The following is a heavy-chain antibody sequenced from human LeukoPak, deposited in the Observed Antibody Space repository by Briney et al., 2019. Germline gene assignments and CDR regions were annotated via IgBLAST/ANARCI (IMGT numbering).Heavy chain of an antibody. J-gene: IGHJ3*02. Sequence: GGSLRLSCAASGFNFNNYNMNWVRQAPGRGLEWVSYISSSSSNIYYADSVKGRFTISRDNAKNSLYLQMNSLRDEDTAVYYCARDRGYGDYVGAFDIWGQGTMVTVSS. CDR2: ISSSSSNI. CDR1: GFNFNNYN. D-gene: IGHD4-17*01. CDR3: ARDRGYGDYVGAFDI. V-gene: IGHV3-48*02.